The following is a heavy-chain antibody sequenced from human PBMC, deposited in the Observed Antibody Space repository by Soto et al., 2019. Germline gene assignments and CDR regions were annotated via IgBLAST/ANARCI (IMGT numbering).Heavy chain of an antibody. D-gene: IGHD3-3*01. CDR1: GYTFTSYD. Sequence: QVQLVQSGAEVKKPGASVKVSCKASGYTFTSYDINWVRQATGQGLEWMGWMNPNSGNTGSAQRFQGRVTMTRNTSISTAYMELSSLRSEDTAVYFCARPSKTHYDFWSGTNYYFAYWGQGTLVTVSS. V-gene: IGHV1-8*01. CDR2: MNPNSGNT. J-gene: IGHJ4*02. CDR3: ARPSKTHYDFWSGTNYYFAY.